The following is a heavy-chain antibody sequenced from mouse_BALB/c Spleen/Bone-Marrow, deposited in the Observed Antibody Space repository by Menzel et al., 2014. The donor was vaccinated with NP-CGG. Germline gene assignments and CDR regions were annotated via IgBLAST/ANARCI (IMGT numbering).Heavy chain of an antibody. J-gene: IGHJ4*01. Sequence: VQLQQSGPGLVKPSQSLSLTCSVTGYSITSGYYWNWIRQFPGNKLEWMGYISYDGSNNYNPSLKNRISITRDTSKNQFFLKLNSVTTEDTATYYCARWLPHYYAMDYWGQGTSVTVSS. D-gene: IGHD2-2*01. CDR3: ARWLPHYYAMDY. V-gene: IGHV3-6*02. CDR1: GYSITSGYY. CDR2: ISYDGSN.